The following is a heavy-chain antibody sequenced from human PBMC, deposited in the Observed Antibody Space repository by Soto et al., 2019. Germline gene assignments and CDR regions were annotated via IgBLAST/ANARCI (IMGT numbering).Heavy chain of an antibody. CDR3: AREVVVVAATFNYYGMDA. CDR1: GYTFTSYG. J-gene: IGHJ6*02. CDR2: IIPIFGTA. D-gene: IGHD2-15*01. V-gene: IGHV1-69*13. Sequence: SVKVSCKASGYTFTSYGISWVRQAPGEGLEWMGGIIPIFGTANYAQKLQGRVTITADESTSTAYMELSSLRSEDTAVYYCAREVVVVAATFNYYGMDAWGQGTTVTVSS.